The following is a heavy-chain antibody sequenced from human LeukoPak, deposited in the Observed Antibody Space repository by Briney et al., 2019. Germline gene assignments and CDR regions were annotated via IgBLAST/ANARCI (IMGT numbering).Heavy chain of an antibody. CDR2: ISVYNGKT. J-gene: IGHJ4*02. Sequence: ASVKVSCKVSGYTFDSYGITWVRQAPGQGLEWLGWISVYNGKTNHSEKFQGRVTMSRDTSTTTAFLEVKSLRSDATAVYCCARDRNYLNYGDRGPLATVSS. CDR3: ARDRNYLNY. V-gene: IGHV1-18*04. CDR1: GYTFDSYG.